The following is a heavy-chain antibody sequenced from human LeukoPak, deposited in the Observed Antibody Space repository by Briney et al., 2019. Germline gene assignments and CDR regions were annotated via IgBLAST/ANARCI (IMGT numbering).Heavy chain of an antibody. CDR2: ISGSGGRT. V-gene: IGHV3-23*01. Sequence: GGSLRLSCAASGFTFSSYAMSWVRQAPGKGLEWVSAISGSGGRTYYADSVKGRFTISRDNSKNTLYLQMNSLRAEDTAVYYCAKFGRFVRQQQLVDFDYWGQGTLVTVSS. CDR3: AKFGRFVRQQQLVDFDY. CDR1: GFTFSSYA. D-gene: IGHD6-13*01. J-gene: IGHJ4*02.